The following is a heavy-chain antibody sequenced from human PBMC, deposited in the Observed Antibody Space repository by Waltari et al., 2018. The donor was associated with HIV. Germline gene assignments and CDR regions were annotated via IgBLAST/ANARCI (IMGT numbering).Heavy chain of an antibody. CDR3: ARDRNSRGAFEI. D-gene: IGHD5-18*01. CDR2: ISTSSSTI. J-gene: IGHJ3*02. CDR1: GFSFSTYS. Sequence: EVQLVESGGGLVQPGGSLRLSCAASGFSFSTYSMSWVRQAPGKGLEWVSYISTSSSTIDYADSVKGRFTISRDNAKNSLYLQMNSLRAEDTAVYYCARDRNSRGAFEIWGQGTMVTVSS. V-gene: IGHV3-48*01.